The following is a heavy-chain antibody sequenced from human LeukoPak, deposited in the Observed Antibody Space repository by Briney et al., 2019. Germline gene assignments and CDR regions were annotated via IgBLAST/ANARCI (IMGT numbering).Heavy chain of an antibody. J-gene: IGHJ6*02. Sequence: GGSLRLSCAAFGFIFNTYEINWVRQAPGKGLEWVSYISSSGSRIYYADSVKGRFTISRDNAKNSLYLQMNSLRAEDSAIYYCARPRSDLYGMDVWGQGTTVIVSS. CDR2: ISSSGSRI. V-gene: IGHV3-48*03. CDR1: GFIFNTYE. CDR3: ARPRSDLYGMDV.